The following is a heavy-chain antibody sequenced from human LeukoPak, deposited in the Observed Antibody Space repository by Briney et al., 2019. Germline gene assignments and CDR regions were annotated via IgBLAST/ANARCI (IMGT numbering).Heavy chain of an antibody. CDR2: ISSSSSYT. CDR1: GFTFSDYY. CDR3: ARRGLMVRGDDY. D-gene: IGHD3-10*01. J-gene: IGHJ4*02. V-gene: IGHV3-11*06. Sequence: GGSLRLSCAASGFTFSDYYMTWIRQAPGKGLEWVPYISSSSSYTNYADSVKGRFTISRDNGKNSLYLQMNNLRAEDTAVYYCARRGLMVRGDDYWGQGTLVTVSS.